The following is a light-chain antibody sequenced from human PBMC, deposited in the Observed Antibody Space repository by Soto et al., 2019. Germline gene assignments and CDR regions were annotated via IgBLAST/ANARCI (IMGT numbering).Light chain of an antibody. J-gene: IGLJ2*01. V-gene: IGLV2-11*01. CDR3: CSYAGSYSGV. CDR1: SSDVGGYNY. Sequence: ALTQPRSVSGSPGQSVTISCTGTSSDVGGYNYVSWYQQHPGKAPKLMIYDVSKRPSGVPDRFSGSKSGNTASLTISGLQAEDEADYYCCSYAGSYSGVFGGGTKVTVL. CDR2: DVS.